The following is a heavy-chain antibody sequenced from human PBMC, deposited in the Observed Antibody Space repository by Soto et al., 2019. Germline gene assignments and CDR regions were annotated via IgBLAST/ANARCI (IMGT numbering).Heavy chain of an antibody. CDR3: ARGRGYSYGHNFDY. CDR2: IYYSGST. Sequence: PSETLSLTCTVSGGSISSGDYYWSWIRQPPGKGLEWIGYIYYSGSTYYNPSLKSRVTISVDTSKNQFSLKLSSVTAADTAVYYCARGRGYSYGHNFDYWGQGTLVTVSS. J-gene: IGHJ4*02. V-gene: IGHV4-30-4*01. D-gene: IGHD5-18*01. CDR1: GGSISSGDYY.